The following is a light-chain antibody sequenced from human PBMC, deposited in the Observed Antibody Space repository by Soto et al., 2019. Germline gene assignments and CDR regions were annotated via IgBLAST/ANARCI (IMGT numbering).Light chain of an antibody. CDR3: QQSYSTPYT. CDR2: AAS. V-gene: IGKV1-39*01. CDR1: KSISSY. J-gene: IGKJ2*01. Sequence: DIPMTQSPSSLSASVGDRVTITCRASKSISSYLNWYQQKPGKAPKLLIYAASSLQSGVPSRFSGSGSGTDLTLTISSLQPEDFATYYCQQSYSTPYTFGQGTKLEIK.